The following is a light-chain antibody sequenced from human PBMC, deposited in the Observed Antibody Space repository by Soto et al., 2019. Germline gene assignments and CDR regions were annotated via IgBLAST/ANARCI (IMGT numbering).Light chain of an antibody. CDR2: GAS. J-gene: IGKJ5*01. Sequence: EIVLTQSPGTLSLSPVERATLSCRASQSVSSTNLAWYQQKPGQAPRLLIYGASSRATGIPDRFSGSGSGTDFTLTISRLEPEDFAVYYCQHYEWSPITFGQGTRLEIK. CDR3: QHYEWSPIT. V-gene: IGKV3-20*01. CDR1: QSVSSTN.